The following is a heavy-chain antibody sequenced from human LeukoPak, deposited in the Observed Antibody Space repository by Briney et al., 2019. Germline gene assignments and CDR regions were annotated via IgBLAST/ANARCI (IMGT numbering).Heavy chain of an antibody. CDR1: GFTVSSNC. V-gene: IGHV3-53*01. CDR3: ARGLYYYDSSGYYYY. D-gene: IGHD3-22*01. CDR2: IYYSGST. J-gene: IGHJ4*02. Sequence: GGSLRLSCAASGFTVSSNCMSWVRQAPGKGLESVSVIYYSGSTYYADSVKGRFTISRDNSKNTLYLQMNSLRAEDTAVYYCARGLYYYDSSGYYYYWGQGTLVTVSS.